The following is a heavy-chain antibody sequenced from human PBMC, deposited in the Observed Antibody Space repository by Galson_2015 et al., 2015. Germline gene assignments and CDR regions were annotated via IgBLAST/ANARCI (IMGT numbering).Heavy chain of an antibody. Sequence: SLRLSCAASGFTISSYAMSWVRQAPGKGLEWVSGVSSSGGSTYADSVKGRFTISRDNSKNTLYLQMDSLRADDTAVYYCANPGYSSSGYYWGQGTLVTVSS. CDR2: VSSSGGST. CDR1: GFTISSYA. D-gene: IGHD6-6*01. CDR3: ANPGYSSSGYY. J-gene: IGHJ4*02. V-gene: IGHV3-23*01.